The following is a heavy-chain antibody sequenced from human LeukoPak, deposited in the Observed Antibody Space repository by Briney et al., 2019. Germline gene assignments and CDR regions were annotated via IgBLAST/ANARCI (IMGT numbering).Heavy chain of an antibody. Sequence: ASVKVSCKASGYTFTSYYMHWVRQAPGQGLEWMGIINPSGGSTSYAQKFQGRVTMTRDMSTSAVYMELSSLRSEDTAVYYWARDVPPHTLLSWGQGTLVTVSS. CDR2: INPSGGST. CDR1: GYTFTSYY. D-gene: IGHD3-10*01. J-gene: IGHJ5*02. V-gene: IGHV1-46*01. CDR3: ARDVPPHTLLS.